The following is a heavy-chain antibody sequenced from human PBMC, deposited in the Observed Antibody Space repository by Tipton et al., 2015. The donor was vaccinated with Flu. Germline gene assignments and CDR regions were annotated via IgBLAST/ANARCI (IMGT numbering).Heavy chain of an antibody. Sequence: TLSLTCSVSGDFIGSGYYWGWIRQPPGKGLEWIGNIYHTGNTYYNPSLKSRVTISVDRSKNQFSLKLSSVTAADTAVYYCARQDDSNYVSVPKNWFDSWGQGTLVTVSS. CDR3: ARQDDSNYVSVPKNWFDS. CDR2: IYHTGNT. CDR1: GDFIGSGYY. D-gene: IGHD4-11*01. V-gene: IGHV4-38-2*01. J-gene: IGHJ5*01.